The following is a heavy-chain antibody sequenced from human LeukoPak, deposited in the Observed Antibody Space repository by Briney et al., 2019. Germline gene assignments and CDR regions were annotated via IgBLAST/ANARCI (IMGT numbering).Heavy chain of an antibody. CDR3: ARERWELRFVDY. CDR1: GGTFSSYA. D-gene: IGHD1-26*01. CDR2: IIPILGLA. J-gene: IGHJ4*02. Sequence: ASVKVSCKASGGTFSSYAISWVRQAPGQGLEWMGRIIPILGLANYAQKFQGRVTITADKSTSTAYMELSSLRSEDTAVYYCARERWELRFVDYWGQGTLVTVSS. V-gene: IGHV1-69*04.